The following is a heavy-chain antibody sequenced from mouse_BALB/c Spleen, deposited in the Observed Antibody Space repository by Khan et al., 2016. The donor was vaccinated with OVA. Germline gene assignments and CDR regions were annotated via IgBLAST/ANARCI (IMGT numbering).Heavy chain of an antibody. CDR2: ISYSGST. Sequence: EVKLLESGPGLVKPSQSLSLTCTVTGYSITSDYAWNWIRQFPGNKLEWMGYISYSGSTRYNPSLKSRISITRDTSENQLFLQLNSVTTEDTATYYCARRAYYGNWYCDVWGAGTTVTVSS. CDR1: GYSITSDYA. D-gene: IGHD2-1*01. CDR3: ARRAYYGNWYCDV. V-gene: IGHV3-2*02. J-gene: IGHJ1*01.